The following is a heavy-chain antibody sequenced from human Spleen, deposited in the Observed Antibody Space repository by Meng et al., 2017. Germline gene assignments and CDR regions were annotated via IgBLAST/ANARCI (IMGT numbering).Heavy chain of an antibody. V-gene: IGHV4-31*03. CDR1: GDSISSGGYY. Sequence: VQLQESGPGLVKPSQTLSLSCTVSGDSISSGGYYWSWIRQHPGKGLEGIGFIYYSGTTSYNPSLKSRVSISVDTSKNQFSLKLRSVTAADTAVYYCARGSTGWSTDYDNWGQGTLVTVSS. CDR3: ARGSTGWSTDYDN. D-gene: IGHD6-19*01. CDR2: IYYSGTT. J-gene: IGHJ4*02.